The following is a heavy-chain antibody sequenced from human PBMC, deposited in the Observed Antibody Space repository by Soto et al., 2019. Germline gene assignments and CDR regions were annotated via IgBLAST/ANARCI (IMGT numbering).Heavy chain of an antibody. J-gene: IGHJ6*02. V-gene: IGHV3-48*03. CDR1: GFTFSSYE. CDR3: ARDPAIYSGKFDYGLDV. D-gene: IGHD4-4*01. Sequence: VPLVESGGGLVQAGGSLRLFCAVSGFTFSSYEMNWVRQAPGKGLEWVSYIGTSGKTIYYADSVRGRFTISRDNAKNSLYLQMNSLRAEDTAVYFCARDPAIYSGKFDYGLDVWGRGTTVTVSS. CDR2: IGTSGKTI.